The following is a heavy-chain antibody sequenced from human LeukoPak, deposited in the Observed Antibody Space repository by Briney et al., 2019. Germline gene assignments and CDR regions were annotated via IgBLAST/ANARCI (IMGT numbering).Heavy chain of an antibody. CDR1: GLTLSNYW. D-gene: IGHD3-3*01. Sequence: GGSLRLSRAPSGLTLSNYWIHWVRQARGEGLVWVSRYYSGGTHSIYADCVRGLFPLPRENDKDTVYLQKNPLRAGDTGVFLCATLRIANFGVAVFVYWGQGTLVTVSS. J-gene: IGHJ4*02. CDR3: ATLRIANFGVAVFVY. V-gene: IGHV3-74*01. CDR2: YYSGGTHS.